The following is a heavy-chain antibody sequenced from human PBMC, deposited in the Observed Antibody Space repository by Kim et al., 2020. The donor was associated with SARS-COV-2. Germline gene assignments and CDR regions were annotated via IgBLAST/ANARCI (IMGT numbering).Heavy chain of an antibody. V-gene: IGHV4-39*07. D-gene: IGHD2-15*01. J-gene: IGHJ4*02. Sequence: SPVTISVDTSKNQFSLKLSSVTAADTAVYYCARAPHSRYCSGGSCSEFDYWGQGTLVTVSS. CDR3: ARAPHSRYCSGGSCSEFDY.